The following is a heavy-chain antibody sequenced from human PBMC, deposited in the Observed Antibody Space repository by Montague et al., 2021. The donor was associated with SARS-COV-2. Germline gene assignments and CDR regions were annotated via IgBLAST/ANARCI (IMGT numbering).Heavy chain of an antibody. CDR3: ARGRRPVVVPGAGPAGRAFDI. CDR2: VNQRGTT. CDR1: GGCFSDYD. D-gene: IGHD2-2*01. J-gene: IGHJ3*02. V-gene: IGHV4-34*01. Sequence: SETLSLTCASPGGCFSDYDWRRTRQNSGKMREWIGEVNQRGTTIYNPSVKSGVTISEDTSKNQFYLRLNSVTAADTAVYYCARGRRPVVVPGAGPAGRAFDIWGQGTTVTVSS.